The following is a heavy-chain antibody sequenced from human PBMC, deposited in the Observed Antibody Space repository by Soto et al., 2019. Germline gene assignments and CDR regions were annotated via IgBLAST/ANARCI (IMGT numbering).Heavy chain of an antibody. V-gene: IGHV4-39*01. CDR3: ARTYGAGSYYPWYYFDY. D-gene: IGHD3-10*01. J-gene: IGHJ4*02. CDR1: SGSISSSNHY. Sequence: SDTLSLTCTVSSGSISSSNHYWGWIRQPPGKGLEWIGIIYYTENTYYSPSFTSRVTISIDTSKNQFSLKLTSVTAADTAVYYCARTYGAGSYYPWYYFDYWAQGILVTV. CDR2: IYYTENT.